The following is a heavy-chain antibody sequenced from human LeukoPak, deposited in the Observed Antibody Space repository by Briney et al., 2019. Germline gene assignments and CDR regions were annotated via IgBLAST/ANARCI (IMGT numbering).Heavy chain of an antibody. D-gene: IGHD1/OR15-1a*01. V-gene: IGHV4-4*02. CDR3: ARQKWEQQGRDYYFNGLDV. CDR1: IGSISSSKW. Sequence: PSETLSLTCSVSIGSISSSKWWSWVRQSPVKGLGWIGEIYLYGTTNYNPSFTSRVTMSVDRSRNQFSLKLTSVTAADTAVYYCARQKWEQQGRDYYFNGLDVWGPGTTVIVSS. J-gene: IGHJ6*02. CDR2: IYLYGTT.